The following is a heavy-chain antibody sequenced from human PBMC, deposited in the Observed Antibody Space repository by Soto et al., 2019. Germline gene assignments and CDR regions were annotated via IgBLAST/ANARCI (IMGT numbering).Heavy chain of an antibody. Sequence: QLQLQESGPGLVKPSQTLSLACTVSGGSFSSGGYYWSWIRQLPGKGLEWIGYIYYSGSTYYNPSLQRRFTISLDTSKNQFSLKLSSVTAADTAVYYCARATSFSGPHGYWGQGTLVTVSS. V-gene: IGHV4-31*03. D-gene: IGHD2-8*02. J-gene: IGHJ4*02. CDR3: ARATSFSGPHGY. CDR1: GGSFSSGGYY. CDR2: IYYSGST.